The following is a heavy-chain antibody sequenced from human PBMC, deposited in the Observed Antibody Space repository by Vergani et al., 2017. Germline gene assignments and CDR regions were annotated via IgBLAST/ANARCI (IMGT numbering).Heavy chain of an antibody. CDR1: GFTVSSNY. V-gene: IGHV3-66*01. J-gene: IGHJ6*03. Sequence: EVQLLESGGGLVQPGGSLRLSCAASGFTVSSNYMSWVRQAPGKGLEWVSVIYSGGSTYYADSVKGRFTISRDNSKNTLYLQMNSLRAEDTAVYYCARVSYQLPSYYYYYYMDVWGKGTTVTVSS. CDR2: IYSGGST. CDR3: ARVSYQLPSYYYYYYMDV. D-gene: IGHD2-2*01.